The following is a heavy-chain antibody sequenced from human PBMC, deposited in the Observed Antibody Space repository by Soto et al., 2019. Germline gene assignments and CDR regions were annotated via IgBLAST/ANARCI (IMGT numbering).Heavy chain of an antibody. CDR3: AAGVCSGGSCYSVGDY. CDR2: IVVGSGNT. V-gene: IGHV1-58*01. J-gene: IGHJ4*02. D-gene: IGHD2-15*01. CDR1: GFTFTSSA. Sequence: QMQLVQSGPEVKKPGTSVKVSCKASGFTFTSSAVQWVRQARGQRLEWIGWIVVGSGNTNYAQKFQERGTITRDMSTSTAYMELSSLRSEDTAVYYCAAGVCSGGSCYSVGDYWGQGTLVTVSS.